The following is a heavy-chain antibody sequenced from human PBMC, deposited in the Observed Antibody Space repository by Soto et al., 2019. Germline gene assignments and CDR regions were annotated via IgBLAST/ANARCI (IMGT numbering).Heavy chain of an antibody. CDR3: AREGYSSGWFYYFDY. D-gene: IGHD6-19*01. Sequence: GGSLRLSCAASGFTFSSYEMNWVRQAPGKGLEWVSYISSSGSTIYYADSVKGRFTISRDSAKNSLYLQMNSLRAEDTAVYYCAREGYSSGWFYYFDYWGQGTLVTVSS. CDR2: ISSSGSTI. CDR1: GFTFSSYE. J-gene: IGHJ4*02. V-gene: IGHV3-48*03.